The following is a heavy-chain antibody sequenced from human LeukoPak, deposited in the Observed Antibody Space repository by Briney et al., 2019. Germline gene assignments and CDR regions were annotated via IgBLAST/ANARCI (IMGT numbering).Heavy chain of an antibody. CDR3: AKDRGVGAAYFDY. J-gene: IGHJ4*02. Sequence: CLRLSCAASGFTFSSYGMHWVRQAPGKGLEWVAVISYDGSTKYYADSVKGRFTILRDNSKNTLYLQMNSLRAEDTAVYYCAKDRGVGAAYFDYWGQGTLVTVSS. V-gene: IGHV3-30*18. CDR2: ISYDGSTK. D-gene: IGHD1-26*01. CDR1: GFTFSSYG.